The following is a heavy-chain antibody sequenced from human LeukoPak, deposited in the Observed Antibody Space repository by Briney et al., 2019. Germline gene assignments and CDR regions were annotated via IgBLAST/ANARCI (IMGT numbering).Heavy chain of an antibody. CDR3: AEGGYDQDFDY. J-gene: IGHJ4*02. V-gene: IGHV3-23*01. CDR2: ISDSGDIT. CDR1: GFTVSSNY. Sequence: GGSLRLSCAASGFTVSSNYMSWVRQAPGKGLEWVSAISDSGDITYYTDSVKGRFTVSRDNSKNTLYLQMNSLRVEDTAVYYCAEGGYDQDFDYWGQGALVTVSS. D-gene: IGHD5-12*01.